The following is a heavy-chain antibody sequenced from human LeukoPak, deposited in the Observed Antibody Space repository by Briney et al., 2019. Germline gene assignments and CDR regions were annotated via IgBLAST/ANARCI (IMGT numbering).Heavy chain of an antibody. CDR3: ARSTCSGGSCSIDY. Sequence: SETLSLTCTVSGGSIGSYYWSWIRQPPGKGLEWIGYIYYSGSTNYNPSLKSRVTISVDTSKNQFSLKLSSVTAADTAVYYCARSTCSGGSCSIDYWGQGTLVTVSS. J-gene: IGHJ4*02. D-gene: IGHD2-15*01. V-gene: IGHV4-59*01. CDR1: GGSIGSYY. CDR2: IYYSGST.